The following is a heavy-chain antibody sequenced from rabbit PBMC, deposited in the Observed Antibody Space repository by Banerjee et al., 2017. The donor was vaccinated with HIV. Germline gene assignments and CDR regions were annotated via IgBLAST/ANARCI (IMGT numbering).Heavy chain of an antibody. Sequence: VRQAPGKGLEWIGFIYPVFGITNYANSVKGRFTISSDNAQNTVFLQMTSLTASDTASYFCARRIDDDYIDLWGPVSMV. V-gene: IGHV1S7*01. J-gene: IGHJ4*01. CDR2: IYPVFGIT. CDR3: ARRIDDDYIDL. D-gene: IGHD2-1*01.